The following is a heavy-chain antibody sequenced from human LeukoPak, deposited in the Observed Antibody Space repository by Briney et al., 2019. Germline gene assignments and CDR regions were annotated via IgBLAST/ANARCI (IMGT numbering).Heavy chain of an antibody. Sequence: PSETLSLTCSVSGGSTSSSNHYWGWIRQPPGKGLEWIGSIYYTGRTYYNPSLRSRVTISVDTSKNQFSLKLSSVTAADTAAYYCARQGSSTWSEFFDNWGQGPLVTVSS. J-gene: IGHJ4*02. D-gene: IGHD6-13*01. CDR3: ARQGSSTWSEFFDN. CDR1: GGSTSSSNHY. CDR2: IYYTGRT. V-gene: IGHV4-39*01.